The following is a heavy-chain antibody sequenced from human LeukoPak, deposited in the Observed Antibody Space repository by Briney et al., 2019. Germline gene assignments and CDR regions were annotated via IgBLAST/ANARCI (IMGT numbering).Heavy chain of an antibody. J-gene: IGHJ3*02. V-gene: IGHV4-4*07. CDR3: ARDWSSSWYNKGGNAFDI. CDR1: GGSIGNYY. D-gene: IGHD6-13*01. CDR2: IQASGRS. Sequence: SETLSLTCTVSGGSIGNYYWSWIRQSAGKGLEWIGRIQASGRSNSNPSLESRVSMSVDASKNQCSLNLRSATAADTAVYYCARDWSSSWYNKGGNAFDIWGQGTMVTVSS.